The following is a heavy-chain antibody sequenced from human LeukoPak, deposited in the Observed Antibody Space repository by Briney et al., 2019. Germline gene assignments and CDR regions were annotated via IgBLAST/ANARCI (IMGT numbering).Heavy chain of an antibody. D-gene: IGHD1-1*01. CDR1: GFTFSNYD. V-gene: IGHV3-30*03. Sequence: GRSLRLSCAASGFTFSNYDMHWVRQAPGKGLEWVAVISYDGTNKYYADSVKGRFTISRDNSKNTLYLQMNSLRAEDTAVYYCARDGGGGGQLDYWGQGTLVAVSS. CDR2: ISYDGTNK. CDR3: ARDGGGGGQLDY. J-gene: IGHJ4*02.